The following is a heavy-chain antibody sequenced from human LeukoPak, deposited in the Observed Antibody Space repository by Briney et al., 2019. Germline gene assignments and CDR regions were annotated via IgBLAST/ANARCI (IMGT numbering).Heavy chain of an antibody. J-gene: IGHJ6*03. Sequence: SETLSLTCTVSGGSISGYYWSWIRQPPGKGLEWIGYIYTSGSTNYNPSLKSRVTISVDTSKNQFSLKLSSVTAADTAVYYCARHARNYYYYMDVWGKGTTVTVSS. CDR1: GGSISGYY. CDR3: ARHARNYYYYMDV. V-gene: IGHV4-4*09. CDR2: IYTSGST.